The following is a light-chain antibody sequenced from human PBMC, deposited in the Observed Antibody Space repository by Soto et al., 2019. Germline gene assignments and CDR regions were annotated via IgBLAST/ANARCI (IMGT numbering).Light chain of an antibody. Sequence: EIVMTQSPATLSVSPGERATLSCRASQSVRSNLAWYQQKPGQAPRLLIFDTSTRATGIPARFSGSGSGTEFTLTISSLQSEDFAVYYCQHYNNWPPITFDQGTRLENK. J-gene: IGKJ5*01. CDR3: QHYNNWPPIT. V-gene: IGKV3-15*01. CDR2: DTS. CDR1: QSVRSN.